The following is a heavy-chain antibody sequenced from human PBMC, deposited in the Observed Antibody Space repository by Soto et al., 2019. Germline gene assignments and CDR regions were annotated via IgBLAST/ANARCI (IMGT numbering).Heavy chain of an antibody. CDR3: ARKGTLNSFDY. Sequence: GGSLRLFCTASGFTFSSYAMRWARQAPGKGPEWVAGIYGSGGSTYYADSVKGRFTISRDNSKNTLDLQMNSLRAEDTAVYYCARKGTLNSFDYWGQGTLVTVSS. D-gene: IGHD1-1*01. CDR1: GFTFSSYA. J-gene: IGHJ4*02. CDR2: IYGSGGST. V-gene: IGHV3-23*01.